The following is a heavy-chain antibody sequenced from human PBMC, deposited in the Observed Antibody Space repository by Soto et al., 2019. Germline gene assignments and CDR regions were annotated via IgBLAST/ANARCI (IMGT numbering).Heavy chain of an antibody. Sequence: PSETLSLTCTVSGGSISSSSYYWGWIRQPPGKRLEWIGSIYYSGSTYYNPSLKSRVTISVDTSKNQFSLKLSSVTAADTAVYYCAILWFGENLSYYYYGMDVWGQGTTVTVSS. CDR1: GGSISSSSYY. J-gene: IGHJ6*02. V-gene: IGHV4-39*01. CDR3: AILWFGENLSYYYYGMDV. D-gene: IGHD3-10*01. CDR2: IYYSGST.